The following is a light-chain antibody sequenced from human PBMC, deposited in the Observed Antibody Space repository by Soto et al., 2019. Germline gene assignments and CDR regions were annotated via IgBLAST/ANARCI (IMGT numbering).Light chain of an antibody. V-gene: IGLV2-14*01. CDR1: SSDIGAYNY. CDR3: NSYKPLGTRV. Sequence: QSVLTQPASVSGSPGQSITISCTGTSSDIGAYNYVSWYQQHPGKAPKLLIYEVTNRPSGVSDRFSGSKSGNTASLTISGPQAENEANYSCNSYKPLGTRVFGTGAKVTVL. CDR2: EVT. J-gene: IGLJ1*01.